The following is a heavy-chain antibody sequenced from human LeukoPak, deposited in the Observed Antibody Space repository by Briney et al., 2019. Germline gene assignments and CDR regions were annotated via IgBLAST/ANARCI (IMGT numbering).Heavy chain of an antibody. CDR3: ALSSRGLAGAFDI. D-gene: IGHD6-13*01. V-gene: IGHV4-59*01. Sequence: PSETLSLTCTVSGGSISSYHWSWIRQPPGKGLEWIGYIYYSGSTNYNPSLKSRVTISVDTSKNQFSLKLSSVTAADTAVYYCALSSRGLAGAFDIWGQGTMVTVSS. CDR1: GGSISSYH. J-gene: IGHJ3*02. CDR2: IYYSGST.